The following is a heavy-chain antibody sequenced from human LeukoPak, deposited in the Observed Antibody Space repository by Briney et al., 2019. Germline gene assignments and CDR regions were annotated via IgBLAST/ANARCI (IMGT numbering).Heavy chain of an antibody. CDR3: AKEGGYSGYEVAFFDY. J-gene: IGHJ4*02. CDR1: GFTFSSYA. CDR2: ISGSGGST. D-gene: IGHD5-12*01. Sequence: GGSLRLSCAASGFTFSSYAMSWVRQAPGKGLEWVSAISGSGGSTYYADSVKGRFTISRDNSKNTLYLQMNSLRAEDTAVYYCAKEGGYSGYEVAFFDYWGQGTLVTVSS. V-gene: IGHV3-23*01.